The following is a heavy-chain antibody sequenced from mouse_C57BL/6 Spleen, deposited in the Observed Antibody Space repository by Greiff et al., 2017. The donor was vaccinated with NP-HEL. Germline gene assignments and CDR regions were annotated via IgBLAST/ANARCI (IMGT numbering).Heavy chain of an antibody. V-gene: IGHV1-69*01. J-gene: IGHJ2*01. Sequence: QVQLQQPGAELVMPGASVKLSCKASGYTFTSYWMHWVKQRPGQGLEWIGEIDPSDSYTNYNQKFKGKSTLTVDKSSSTAYMQLSSLTSEDSAVYYCAREGGNWEYFDYWGQGTTLTVSS. CDR1: GYTFTSYW. D-gene: IGHD4-1*01. CDR3: AREGGNWEYFDY. CDR2: IDPSDSYT.